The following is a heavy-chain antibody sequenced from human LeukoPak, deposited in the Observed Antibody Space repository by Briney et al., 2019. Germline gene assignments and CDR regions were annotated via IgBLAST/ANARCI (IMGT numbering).Heavy chain of an antibody. CDR1: GGSFSGYY. V-gene: IGHV4-34*01. D-gene: IGHD3-10*01. J-gene: IGHJ4*02. CDR2: INHSGST. Sequence: SETLSLTCAVYGGSFSGYYWSWIRQPPGKGLEWIGEINHSGSTNYNPSLKSRVTISVDTSKNQFSLKLSSVTAADTAVYYCASRGESLDYYGSGSYYSYYWGQGTLVTVSS. CDR3: ASRGESLDYYGSGSYYSYY.